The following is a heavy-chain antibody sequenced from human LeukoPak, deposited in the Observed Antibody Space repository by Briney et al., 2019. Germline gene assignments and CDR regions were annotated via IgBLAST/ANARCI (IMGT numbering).Heavy chain of an antibody. Sequence: SVKVSCTASGGTFSSYAISWVRQAPGQGLEWMGGIIPIFGTANYAQKFQGRVTITADKSTSTAYMELSSLRSEDTAVYYCARGSGSPYYYGMDVWGKGTTVTVSS. CDR1: GGTFSSYA. CDR2: IIPIFGTA. D-gene: IGHD3-10*01. CDR3: ARGSGSPYYYGMDV. V-gene: IGHV1-69*06. J-gene: IGHJ6*04.